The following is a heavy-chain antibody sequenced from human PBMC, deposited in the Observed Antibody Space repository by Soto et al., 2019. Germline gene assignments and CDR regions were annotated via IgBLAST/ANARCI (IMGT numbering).Heavy chain of an antibody. J-gene: IGHJ5*02. Sequence: QVQLVESGGGVVQPGKSLRLSCAASGFKFRNYAIHWVRQAPGKGLEWLAVIWFDGSKKYYADSVKGRFTISRDNSKNTVCLDMNSLTADDSGVFYCARAHSMMILDRFDPWGHGTLVTVSS. CDR2: IWFDGSKK. CDR3: ARAHSMMILDRFDP. V-gene: IGHV3-33*01. CDR1: GFKFRNYA. D-gene: IGHD3-16*01.